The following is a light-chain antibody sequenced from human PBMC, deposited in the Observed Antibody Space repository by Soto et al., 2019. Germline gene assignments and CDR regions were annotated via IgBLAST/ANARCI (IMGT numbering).Light chain of an antibody. CDR2: EVS. J-gene: IGLJ2*01. V-gene: IGLV2-8*01. CDR3: SSYADRNNLL. CDR1: SNDVGGYNY. Sequence: QSALTQPPSASGSPGQSVTISCTGTSNDVGGYNYVSWYQQHPGKAPKLMIYEVSKRPSGVPDRFSGSKSGNTASLTVSGLQAEDEADYYCSSYADRNNLLFGGGTKLTVL.